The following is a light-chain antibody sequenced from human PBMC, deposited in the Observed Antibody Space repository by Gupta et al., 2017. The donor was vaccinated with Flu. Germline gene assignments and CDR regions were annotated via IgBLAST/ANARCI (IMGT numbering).Light chain of an antibody. CDR2: ATS. CDR3: EQSDSSPFT. V-gene: IGKV1-9*01. CDR1: QGMGSY. Sequence: PSFMSASVGDRVTITCRASQGMGSYLAWYQQKPGKAPKLLIYATSTVQSGVPSRFSGSGSGTEFTLTIDSRQPEDFANYYCEQSDSSPFTFGPGTXVDVK. J-gene: IGKJ3*01.